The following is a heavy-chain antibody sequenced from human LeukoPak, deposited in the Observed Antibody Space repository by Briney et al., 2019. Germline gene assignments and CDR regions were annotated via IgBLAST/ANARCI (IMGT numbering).Heavy chain of an antibody. CDR3: ARRRGYSGNWFDP. V-gene: IGHV1-2*02. D-gene: IGHD5-12*01. CDR2: INPNSGGT. CDR1: GYTFTGYY. Sequence: ASVKVSCKASGYTFTGYYMHWGRQAPGQGLKWMGWINPNSGGTNYAQKFQGRVTMTRDTSISTAYMELRRLRSDDTAVYYCARRRGYSGNWFDPWGQGTRVTVSS. J-gene: IGHJ5*02.